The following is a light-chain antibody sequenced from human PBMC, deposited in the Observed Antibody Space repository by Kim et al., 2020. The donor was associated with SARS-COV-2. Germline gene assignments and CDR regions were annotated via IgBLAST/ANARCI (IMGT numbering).Light chain of an antibody. Sequence: IVLTQSPGTLSLCPGERATLSCRASQSVSSSYLAWYQQKPGQAPRLLIYGASNRASGIPDRFSGSGSGTDFTLTISRVEPEDFAVYYCQQYGGSPLLAFGGGTKVDIK. CDR2: GAS. CDR3: QQYGGSPLLA. V-gene: IGKV3-20*01. CDR1: QSVSSSY. J-gene: IGKJ4*01.